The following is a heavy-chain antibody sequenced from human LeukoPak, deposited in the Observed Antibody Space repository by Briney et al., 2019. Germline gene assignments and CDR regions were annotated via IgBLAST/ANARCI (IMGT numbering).Heavy chain of an antibody. J-gene: IGHJ5*02. CDR1: GFTFTTYA. CDR3: AGYQRMLDP. Sequence: GGSLRLSCAASGFTFTTYACWVRQAPGKGLEWVSTISSNGDSTFYADSVKGRFTISRDNSKHTLYLQMNSLRAEDTAVYHCAGYQRMLDPWGQGTLVTVSS. V-gene: IGHV3-23*01. D-gene: IGHD2-2*01. CDR2: ISSNGDST.